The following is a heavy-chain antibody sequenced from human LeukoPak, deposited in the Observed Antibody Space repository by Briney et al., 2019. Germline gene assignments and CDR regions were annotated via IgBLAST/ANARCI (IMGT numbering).Heavy chain of an antibody. V-gene: IGHV4-59*01. CDR2: IYYSGNT. Sequence: SETLSLTCTVSGGSINSFYWSWIRQSPGKGLEWIGNIYYSGNTNYNPSLKSRVTISVDTSKNQFSLKLTSVTAADTAVYYCARDHTYSTSYYFDSWGQGTPVTVSS. J-gene: IGHJ4*02. CDR1: GGSINSFY. D-gene: IGHD6-13*01. CDR3: ARDHTYSTSYYFDS.